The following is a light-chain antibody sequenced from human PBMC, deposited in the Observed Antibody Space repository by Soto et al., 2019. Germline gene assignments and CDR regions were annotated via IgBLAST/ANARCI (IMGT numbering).Light chain of an antibody. Sequence: EVGLTQSPGTLSLSPGERATLSCRASQSVSSSYLAWYQQKPGQAPRLLIYGASSRATGIPDRFSGSGSGTDFTLTISRLEPEDFAVYYCQQYGSSPTWTFGQGTK. CDR2: GAS. J-gene: IGKJ1*01. CDR3: QQYGSSPTWT. CDR1: QSVSSSY. V-gene: IGKV3-20*01.